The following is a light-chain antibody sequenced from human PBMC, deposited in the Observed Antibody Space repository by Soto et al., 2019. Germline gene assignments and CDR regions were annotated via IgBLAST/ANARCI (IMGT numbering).Light chain of an antibody. CDR3: SSYTTSYFYV. Sequence: QSALTQPASVSGSPGQLISISCTGSGRDIGAYDYVSWYQQNQGKAPKLLIYGVKNQHSGDSYRFSASKSAFTASLTVFVLQATDEANYYCSSYTTSYFYVFGPGTKVTVL. CDR1: GRDIGAYDY. J-gene: IGLJ1*01. V-gene: IGLV2-14*01. CDR2: GVK.